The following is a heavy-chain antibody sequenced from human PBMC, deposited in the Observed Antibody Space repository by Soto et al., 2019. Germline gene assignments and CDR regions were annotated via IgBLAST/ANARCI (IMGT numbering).Heavy chain of an antibody. V-gene: IGHV3-48*02. Sequence: PGGSLRLSCAASGFTFSSYGMMWVRQAPGKGLAWVSYISSISRPIYYADSVEGRFTISRDNAENSLYLQMNSLRDEDTAVYYFAISRPGGYGMDVWGQGTTVTVSS. CDR1: GFTFSSYG. CDR2: ISSISRPI. J-gene: IGHJ6*02. CDR3: AISRPGGYGMDV. D-gene: IGHD2-15*01.